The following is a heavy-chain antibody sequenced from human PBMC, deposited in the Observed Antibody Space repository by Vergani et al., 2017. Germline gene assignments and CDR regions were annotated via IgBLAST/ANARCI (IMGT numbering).Heavy chain of an antibody. CDR3: ARDSRGQWDPEYYFDY. J-gene: IGHJ4*02. V-gene: IGHV3-48*02. Sequence: EVQLVESGGGLVQPGGSLRLSCAASGFTFSSYSMNWVRQAPGKGLEWVSYISSSSSTIYYADSVKGRFTISRDNTKNSLYLQMNSLIDEDTAVYYCARDSRGQWDPEYYFDYWGQGTLVTVSS. CDR2: ISSSSSTI. D-gene: IGHD1-26*01. CDR1: GFTFSSYS.